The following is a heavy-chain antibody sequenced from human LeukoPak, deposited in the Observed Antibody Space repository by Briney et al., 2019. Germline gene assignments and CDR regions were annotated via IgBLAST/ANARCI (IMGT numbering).Heavy chain of an antibody. J-gene: IGHJ4*02. V-gene: IGHV3-20*04. CDR2: INYNGAIT. CDR1: GFTFVDYG. CDR3: ARDRLGPSFSVSHFDL. D-gene: IGHD3-3*02. Sequence: GGSLRLSCAPSGFTFVDYGLSWVRRAPGKGLEWLCAINYNGAITDYADSVKGRFTISRDNAKNSLYLRMDSLRAEDTALYYCARDRLGPSFSVSHFDLWGQGTLXTVXS.